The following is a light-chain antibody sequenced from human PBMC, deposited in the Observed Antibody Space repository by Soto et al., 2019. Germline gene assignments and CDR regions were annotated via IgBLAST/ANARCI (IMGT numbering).Light chain of an antibody. V-gene: IGKV3-20*01. Sequence: TQFPATLLVSSGERATLSCRASQSVGSSYLASYQQKPGQSPRLLMYRASSRATGIPDRFSGTGSATDFTLTIIRLEPDEFAVYYCHQYGASRPTFGEGPKVDSK. J-gene: IGKJ4*01. CDR1: QSVGSSY. CDR3: HQYGASRPT. CDR2: RAS.